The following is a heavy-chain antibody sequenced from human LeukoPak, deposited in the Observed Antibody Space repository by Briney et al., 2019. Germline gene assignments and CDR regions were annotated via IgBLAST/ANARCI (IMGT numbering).Heavy chain of an antibody. D-gene: IGHD3-9*01. J-gene: IGHJ4*02. Sequence: GGSLRLSCAASGFNFQIYAMHWVRQAPGKGLEWVAIISYCGDNKYYADSVKGRFTISRDNSKSILYLQMNGLRPEDTAVYYCSRDGPRDYDILTALDYWGQGTVVSVSS. CDR2: ISYCGDNK. V-gene: IGHV3-30*04. CDR1: GFNFQIYA. CDR3: SRDGPRDYDILTALDY.